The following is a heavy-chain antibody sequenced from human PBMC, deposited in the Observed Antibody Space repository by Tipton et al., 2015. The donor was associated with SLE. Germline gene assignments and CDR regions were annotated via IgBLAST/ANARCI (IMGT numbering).Heavy chain of an antibody. V-gene: IGHV4-59*08. Sequence: TLSLTCTVSGGSISSHYWSWIRQPPGKGLEWIGYIYYSGSTNYNPSLKSRVTISVDTPKNQFSLKLSSVTAADTAVYYCASSNYYDSSGLSRSFDYWGQGTLVTVSS. CDR2: IYYSGST. D-gene: IGHD3-22*01. CDR3: ASSNYYDSSGLSRSFDY. CDR1: GGSISSHY. J-gene: IGHJ4*02.